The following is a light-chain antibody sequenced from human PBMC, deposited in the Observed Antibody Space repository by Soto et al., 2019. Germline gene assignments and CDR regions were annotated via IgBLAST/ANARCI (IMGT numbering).Light chain of an antibody. J-gene: IGKJ2*01. Sequence: EVVLTQSPGTLSLSPGDRATVSCRASQTVHSSFFAWYQQKGDQAPRLLIYGTSNWAAGIPDRFSGHGSGTDFTLTIDGLEPEDFAMYFCQQHGGSPPYTFGRGTRVEI. CDR3: QQHGGSPPYT. CDR1: QTVHSSF. CDR2: GTS. V-gene: IGKV3-20*01.